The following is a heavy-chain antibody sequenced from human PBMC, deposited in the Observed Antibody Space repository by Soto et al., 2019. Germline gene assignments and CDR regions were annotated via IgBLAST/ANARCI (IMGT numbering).Heavy chain of an antibody. Sequence: AAVKPSCKTSGYTFTDFYMHWVRQAPGQGLEWMGWINPNSGGTKYAQNFQGWVTMTRDTSISTAYMELSRLRSDDTAVYYCARYFHFYDSSGRRTDFRCQGLLVSV. CDR2: INPNSGGT. D-gene: IGHD3-22*01. J-gene: IGHJ4*02. CDR3: ARYFHFYDSSGRRTDF. V-gene: IGHV1-2*04. CDR1: GYTFTDFY.